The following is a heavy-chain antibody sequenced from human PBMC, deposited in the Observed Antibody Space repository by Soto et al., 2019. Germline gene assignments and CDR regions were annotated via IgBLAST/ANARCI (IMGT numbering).Heavy chain of an antibody. CDR3: ARIRPKDYYYYYMDV. CDR2: ISAYNGNT. D-gene: IGHD4-17*01. V-gene: IGHV1-18*01. CDR1: GYTFTSYG. J-gene: IGHJ6*03. Sequence: ASVKVSCKASGYTFTSYGISWARQAPGQGLEWMGWISAYNGNTNYAQKLQGRVTMTTDTSTSTAYMELRSLRSDDTAVYYCARIRPKDYYYYYMDVWAKGTTVTVSS.